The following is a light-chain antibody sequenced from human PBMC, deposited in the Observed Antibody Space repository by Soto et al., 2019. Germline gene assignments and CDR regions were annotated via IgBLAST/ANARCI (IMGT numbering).Light chain of an antibody. CDR2: DAS. V-gene: IGKV1-5*01. Sequence: DVRMNLSASAVSANVGNRVTITCQASQDIATYLNWYQQKPGKAPNLLIYDASSLESGVPSRFSGSASGTEFTLTISSLQPDDFAAYYCQQYNIFLITSCQVRRLAI. J-gene: IGKJ5*01. CDR1: QDIATY. CDR3: QQYNIFLIT.